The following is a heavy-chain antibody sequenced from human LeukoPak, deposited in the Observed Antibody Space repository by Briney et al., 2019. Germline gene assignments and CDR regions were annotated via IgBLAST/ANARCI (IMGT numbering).Heavy chain of an antibody. CDR1: GFTFSDYY. CDR3: AKYGYSYGRYDY. CDR2: ISTGGSTI. V-gene: IGHV3-11*01. D-gene: IGHD5-18*01. J-gene: IGHJ4*02. Sequence: GGSLRLSCAASGFTFSDYYMSWIRQAPGKGLQWVSYISTGGSTIYCADSVKGRFTISRDNAKNSLYLQMNSLRAEDTAVYYCAKYGYSYGRYDYWGQGTLVTVSS.